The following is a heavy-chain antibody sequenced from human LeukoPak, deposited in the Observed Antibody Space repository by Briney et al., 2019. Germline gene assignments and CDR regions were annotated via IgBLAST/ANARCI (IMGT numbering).Heavy chain of an antibody. Sequence: GGSLRLSCAASGFTFSSYAMHWVRQAPGKGLEYVSAITGNGGSTFYANSVKGRFTISRDNSKNTLYLQMGSLRAEDMAVYYCARGDVMVVAATLNYRGQGTLVTVSS. J-gene: IGHJ4*02. CDR3: ARGDVMVVAATLNY. D-gene: IGHD2-15*01. V-gene: IGHV3-64*01. CDR1: GFTFSSYA. CDR2: ITGNGGST.